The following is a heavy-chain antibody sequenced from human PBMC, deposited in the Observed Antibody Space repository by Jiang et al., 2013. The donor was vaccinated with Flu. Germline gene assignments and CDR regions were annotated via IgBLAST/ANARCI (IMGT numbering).Heavy chain of an antibody. CDR3: ARGDCHSTSCLDY. J-gene: IGHJ4*02. CDR1: GTVSLATVLL. Sequence: SLNLCHLRGTVSLATVLLGTGSGSLHREALSAGRTYYRSKWSNDYALSVKSRITINADTSKNQFSLQLNSVTPEDTAVYYCARGDCHSTSCLDYWGQGTLVTVSS. CDR2: TYYRSKWSN. D-gene: IGHD2-2*01. V-gene: IGHV6-1*01.